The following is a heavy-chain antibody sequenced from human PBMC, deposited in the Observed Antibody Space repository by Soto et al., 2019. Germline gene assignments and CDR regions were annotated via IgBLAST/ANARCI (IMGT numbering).Heavy chain of an antibody. D-gene: IGHD3-3*01. Sequence: GASVKVSCKASGYNFLTYGISWLRQAPGRGLEWMGWISTDNTHRNYAQNFQERVTMTTDTSTSTAYMELRSLRSDDTAIYYCARDPHGFWTSYWFDPWGQGTPVTVSS. CDR2: ISTDNTHR. V-gene: IGHV1-18*01. CDR3: ARDPHGFWTSYWFDP. CDR1: GYNFLTYG. J-gene: IGHJ5*02.